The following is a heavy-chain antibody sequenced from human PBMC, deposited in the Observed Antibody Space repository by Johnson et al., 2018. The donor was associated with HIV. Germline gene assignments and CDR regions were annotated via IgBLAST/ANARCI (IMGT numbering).Heavy chain of an antibody. J-gene: IGHJ3*02. Sequence: VQVVESGGGVVQPGRSLRLSCAASGFTFSSYGMHWVRQAPGKGLEWVAVIWYDGSNKYYADSVKGRFTISRDNSKNTLYLQMNSLRAEDTAVYYCAKEGQLGDAFDIWGQGTMVTVSS. V-gene: IGHV3-33*06. D-gene: IGHD6-6*01. CDR2: IWYDGSNK. CDR1: GFTFSSYG. CDR3: AKEGQLGDAFDI.